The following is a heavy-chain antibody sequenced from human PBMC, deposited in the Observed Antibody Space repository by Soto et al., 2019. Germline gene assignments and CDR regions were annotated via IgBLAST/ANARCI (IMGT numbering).Heavy chain of an antibody. CDR3: ARELERHYSYYVMDV. Sequence: QVPLVQSGAEVKKPGSSVKVSCKASGGTFTSYAVVWVRQAPGQGLEWMGGIVPILGTSKYAQRFQGRVSLTADESWSTVYMELSSLRYDYTAIYYCARELERHYSYYVMDVWGQGTTFTVSS. CDR2: IVPILGTS. CDR1: GGTFTSYA. J-gene: IGHJ6*02. V-gene: IGHV1-69*01. D-gene: IGHD1-1*01.